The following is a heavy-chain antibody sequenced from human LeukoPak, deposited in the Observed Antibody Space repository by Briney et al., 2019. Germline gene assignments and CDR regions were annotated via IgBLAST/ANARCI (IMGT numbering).Heavy chain of an antibody. V-gene: IGHV3-23*01. CDR3: AKNIGGFDY. Sequence: GGSLRLSCAASGFTFSSYGMSWVRQAPGEGLEWVSGFSASDGSRYYADSVKGRFTISRDNSKNTLYLQMNSLRAEDTAVYYCAKNIGGFDYWGQGTLVTVSS. CDR1: GFTFSSYG. J-gene: IGHJ4*02. D-gene: IGHD4-23*01. CDR2: FSASDGSR.